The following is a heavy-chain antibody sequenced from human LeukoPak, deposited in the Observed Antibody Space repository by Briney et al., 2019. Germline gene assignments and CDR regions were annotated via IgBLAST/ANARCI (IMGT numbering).Heavy chain of an antibody. J-gene: IGHJ4*02. CDR1: GYTLTELS. CDR2: FDPEDGET. V-gene: IGHV1-24*01. CDR3: ATGWSTPGGIVGGFFDY. Sequence: ASVKVSCKVSGYTLTELSMHWVRQAPGKGLEWMGGFDPEDGETIYAQKFQGRVTMTEDTSTDTAHMELSSLRSEDTAVYYCATGWSTPGGIVGGFFDYWGQGTLVTVSS. D-gene: IGHD1-26*01.